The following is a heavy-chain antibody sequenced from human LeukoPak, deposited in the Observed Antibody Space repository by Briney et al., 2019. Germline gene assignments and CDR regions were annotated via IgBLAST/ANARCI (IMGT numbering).Heavy chain of an antibody. V-gene: IGHV5-51*01. D-gene: IGHD1-26*01. CDR3: ARLIGRYSGSLCFDY. Sequence: GESLKISCKGSGYSFTSYWIGWVRQMPGKGLEWMGIIYPGDSDTRYSPSFQGQVTISADKSISTAYLQWSSLKASDTAMYYCARLIGRYSGSLCFDYWGQGTLVTVSS. CDR1: GYSFTSYW. CDR2: IYPGDSDT. J-gene: IGHJ4*02.